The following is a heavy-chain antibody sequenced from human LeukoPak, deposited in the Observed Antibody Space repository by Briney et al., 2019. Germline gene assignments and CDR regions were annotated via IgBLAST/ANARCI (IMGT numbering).Heavy chain of an antibody. CDR3: ARDTREYYYDSSGYYSHDYYYGMDV. Sequence: GGSLRLSCAASGFTFSSYAMSWVRQAPGKGLEWVSAISGSGGSTYYADSVKGRFTISRDNSKNTLYLQMNSLRAGDTAVYYCARDTREYYYDSSGYYSHDYYYGMDVWGQGTTVTVSS. D-gene: IGHD3-22*01. CDR1: GFTFSSYA. CDR2: ISGSGGST. J-gene: IGHJ6*02. V-gene: IGHV3-23*01.